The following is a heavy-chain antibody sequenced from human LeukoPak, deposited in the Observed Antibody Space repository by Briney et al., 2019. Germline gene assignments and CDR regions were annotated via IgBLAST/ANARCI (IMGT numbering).Heavy chain of an antibody. Sequence: VKPSETLSLTCTVSGGSISSYYWSRLRQPPGKGLEWIGYIYTSGSTNYNPSLKSRVTISVDTSKNQFSLKLSSVTAADTAVYYCARRTRYDFWSGLTYYYYYMDVWGKGTTVTVSS. D-gene: IGHD3-3*01. CDR1: GGSISSYY. CDR3: ARRTRYDFWSGLTYYYYYMDV. V-gene: IGHV4-4*09. J-gene: IGHJ6*03. CDR2: IYTSGST.